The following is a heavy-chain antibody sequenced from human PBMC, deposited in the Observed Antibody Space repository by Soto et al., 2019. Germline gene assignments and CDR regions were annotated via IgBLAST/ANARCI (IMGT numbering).Heavy chain of an antibody. CDR2: LYSSGTP. CDR3: ARFDYGAFDF. V-gene: IGHV3-66*01. J-gene: IGHJ3*01. CDR1: GFSVSGNF. D-gene: IGHD4-17*01. Sequence: EVQLVESGGGWVQPGQSLRLSCAVSGFSVSGNFMTWVRQAPGKGLEWVSHLYSSGTPFYADSVKGRFTVSRDIPQNTVFLQMDSLRVEDTAVYYCARFDYGAFDFWGRGIGVTVSS.